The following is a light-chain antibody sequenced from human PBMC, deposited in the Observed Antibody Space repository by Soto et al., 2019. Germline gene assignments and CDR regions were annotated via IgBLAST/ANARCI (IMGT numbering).Light chain of an antibody. CDR3: QQRSNWPIT. V-gene: IGKV3-11*01. CDR2: GAS. J-gene: IGKJ5*01. CDR1: QSVGAT. Sequence: EVVLRPSPSTLAFSPGAGATHSWKASQSVGATVAWYHQRPGQAPRLLISGASTRATGVPARFSGSGSGTDFTLTISSLEPEDFAVYYCQQRSNWPITFGQGTRLEI.